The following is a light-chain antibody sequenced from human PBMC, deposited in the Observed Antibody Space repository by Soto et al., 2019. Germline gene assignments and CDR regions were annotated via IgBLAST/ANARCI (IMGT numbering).Light chain of an antibody. CDR1: LSVSVY. V-gene: IGKV3-11*01. CDR3: KQRLT. J-gene: IGKJ4*01. CDR2: DAS. Sequence: VVLTQSPATLSLSPGERATLSCRTSLSVSVYLDWYQQKPGQAPRLLISDASNRATGIPARFSGSGSGTDFTLTISSLEPEDFEVYSCKQRLTFGGGTKV.